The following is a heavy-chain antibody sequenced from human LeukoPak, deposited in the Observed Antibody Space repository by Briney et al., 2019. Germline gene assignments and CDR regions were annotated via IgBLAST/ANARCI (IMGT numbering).Heavy chain of an antibody. D-gene: IGHD3-3*01. J-gene: IGHJ4*02. CDR1: GGSISTSNYY. CDR3: ARDFRGGYNFWSGYYTPYYFDY. CDR2: IFYSGST. Sequence: SETLSLTCTVSGGSISTSNYYWGWIRQPPGKGLEWIGNIFYSGSTYYGPSLKSRLTISLDTSRNQFSLKLNSVTAADTAVYYCARDFRGGYNFWSGYYTPYYFDYWGQGTLVTVTS. V-gene: IGHV4-39*07.